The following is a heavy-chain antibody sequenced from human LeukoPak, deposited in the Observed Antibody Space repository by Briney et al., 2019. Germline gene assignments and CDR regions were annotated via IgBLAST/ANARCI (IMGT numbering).Heavy chain of an antibody. D-gene: IGHD2-2*01. CDR2: ISGSGGST. CDR3: AKSSGCSSTSCYSRVFDY. Sequence: GRSLRLSCSASGFTFSSYAMSRVRQAPGKGLEWVSAISGSGGSTYYADSVKGRFTISRDNSKNTLYLQMNSLRAEDTAVYYCAKSSGCSSTSCYSRVFDYWGRGTLVTVSS. CDR1: GFTFSSYA. V-gene: IGHV3-23*01. J-gene: IGHJ4*02.